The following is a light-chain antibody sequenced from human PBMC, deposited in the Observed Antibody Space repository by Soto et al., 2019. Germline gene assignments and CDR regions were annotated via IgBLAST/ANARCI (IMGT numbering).Light chain of an antibody. Sequence: DIQKTQSPSSLSASVGDRVTITCRASQSISSYLNWYQQKPGKAPNLLIYEASSLEGGVPSRFSGSGSGTDFTLTISRLEPEDFAVYYCQQFATSPLTFGGGTKVDIK. J-gene: IGKJ4*01. V-gene: IGKV1-5*03. CDR2: EAS. CDR1: QSISSY. CDR3: QQFATSPLT.